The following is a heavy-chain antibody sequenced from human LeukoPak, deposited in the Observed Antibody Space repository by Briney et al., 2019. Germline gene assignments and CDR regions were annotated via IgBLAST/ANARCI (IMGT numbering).Heavy chain of an antibody. Sequence: GGSLRLSCAASGFTFSSYGMSWVRQAPGKGLEWVSAISGSGGSTYYADSVKGRFTISRDNSKNTLYLQMNSLRAEDTAVYYCAKDMTTVTTGGDAFDIWGQGTMVTVSS. CDR1: GFTFSSYG. CDR3: AKDMTTVTTGGDAFDI. V-gene: IGHV3-23*01. J-gene: IGHJ3*02. CDR2: ISGSGGST. D-gene: IGHD4-17*01.